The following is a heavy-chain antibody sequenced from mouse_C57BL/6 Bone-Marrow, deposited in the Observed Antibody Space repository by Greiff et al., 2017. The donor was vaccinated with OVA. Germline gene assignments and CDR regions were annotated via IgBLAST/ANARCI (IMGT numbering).Heavy chain of an antibody. J-gene: IGHJ2*01. D-gene: IGHD1-1*01. CDR2: IYPGSGST. Sequence: VQLQQSGAELVKPGASVKMSCKASGYTFTSYWITWVKQRPGQGLEWIGDIYPGSGSTNYNEKFKSKATLTVDTSSSTAYMQLSSLTSEDSAVYYCARTTTYYFDDWGQGTTLTVSS. V-gene: IGHV1-55*01. CDR1: GYTFTSYW. CDR3: ARTTTYYFDD.